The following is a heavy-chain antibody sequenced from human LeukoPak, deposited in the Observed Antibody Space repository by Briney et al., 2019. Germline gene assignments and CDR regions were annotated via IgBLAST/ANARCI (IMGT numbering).Heavy chain of an antibody. CDR1: GTSVNNYY. V-gene: IGHV4-4*07. J-gene: IGHJ4*02. CDR3: ARERVGYDTSGRGPRFDS. Sequence: SETLSLTCIVSGTSVNNYYWRWVRQPAGKGREWVGRIYRSGSTNYNLSLTSRVSISVDKSKNQVSLKLESVTAADTAVYYCARERVGYDTSGRGPRFDSWGQGTLVTVSS. CDR2: IYRSGST. D-gene: IGHD3-22*01.